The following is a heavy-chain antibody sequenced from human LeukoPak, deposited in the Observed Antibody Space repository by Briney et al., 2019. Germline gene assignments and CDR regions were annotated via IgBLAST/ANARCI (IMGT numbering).Heavy chain of an antibody. V-gene: IGHV4-38-2*02. Sequence: SETLSLTCTVSGYSISSGYYWGWIRQPPGKGLEWIGSIYHSGSTYYNPSLKSRVTISVDTSKNQFSLKLSSVTAADTAVYYCARELGELLISLPGYWGQGTLVTVSS. CDR2: IYHSGST. D-gene: IGHD3-10*01. J-gene: IGHJ4*02. CDR1: GYSISSGYY. CDR3: ARELGELLISLPGY.